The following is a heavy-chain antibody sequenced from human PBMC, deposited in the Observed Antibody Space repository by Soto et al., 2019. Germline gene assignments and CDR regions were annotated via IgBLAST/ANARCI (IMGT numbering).Heavy chain of an antibody. Sequence: EVQLAESGGGLVQPGGSLRLSCAASGFTFSSYDMNWVRQAPGKGLEVVSYISSSSSTIYYADSVKGRFTISRDNAKNSLYLQMNSLRGEDTAVYYCAGHGGQWLNWFDPWGQGILVTVSS. CDR1: GFTFSSYD. J-gene: IGHJ5*02. CDR3: AGHGGQWLNWFDP. CDR2: ISSSSSTI. D-gene: IGHD6-19*01. V-gene: IGHV3-48*01.